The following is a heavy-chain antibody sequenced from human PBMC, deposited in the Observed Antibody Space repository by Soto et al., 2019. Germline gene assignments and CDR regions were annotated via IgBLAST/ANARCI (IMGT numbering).Heavy chain of an antibody. Sequence: SETLSLTCSVSGGSINSYWWSWIRQPAGKGLEWIGRVYSSGTTDYNPSLNSRATLSVETSKNQFSLKLSSVTAADTAVYYCARDIGSYAYGEGYWGQGXQVTVYS. CDR1: GGSINSYW. CDR3: ARDIGSYAYGEGY. D-gene: IGHD3-10*01. V-gene: IGHV4-4*07. CDR2: VYSSGTT. J-gene: IGHJ4*02.